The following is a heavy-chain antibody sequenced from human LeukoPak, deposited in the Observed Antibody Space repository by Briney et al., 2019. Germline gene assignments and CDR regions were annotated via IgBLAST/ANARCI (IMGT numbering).Heavy chain of an antibody. CDR1: GYTFTDYY. CDR2: INPDSGGT. D-gene: IGHD3-10*01. J-gene: IGHJ4*02. V-gene: IGHV1-2*02. CDR3: ARDPPVRGSEIDF. Sequence: ASVKVSCKASGYTFTDYYIHWVRQAPGQGLEWMGWINPDSGGTSYAQKFQGRVTMTRDTSISTAYMELSRLRSDDTAVYYCARDPPVRGSEIDFWGQGTLVTVSS.